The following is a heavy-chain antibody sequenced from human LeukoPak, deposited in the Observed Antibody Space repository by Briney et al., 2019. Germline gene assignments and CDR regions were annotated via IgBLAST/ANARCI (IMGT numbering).Heavy chain of an antibody. Sequence: GGSLRLSCAASGFTFSSYAMSWVRQAPGKGLEWVSAISGSGGSTYHADSVKGRFTISRDNSKNTLYLQMNSLRAEDTAVYYCAKDLTVVVIAMDYWGQGTLVTVSS. V-gene: IGHV3-23*01. J-gene: IGHJ4*02. CDR2: ISGSGGST. D-gene: IGHD2-21*01. CDR1: GFTFSSYA. CDR3: AKDLTVVVIAMDY.